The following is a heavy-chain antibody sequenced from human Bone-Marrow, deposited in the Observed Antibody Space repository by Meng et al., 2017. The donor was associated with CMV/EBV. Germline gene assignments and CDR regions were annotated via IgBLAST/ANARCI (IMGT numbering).Heavy chain of an antibody. CDR3: AKEVVPAAKSGSEYFDY. J-gene: IGHJ4*02. CDR2: ISASGITT. V-gene: IGHV3-11*01. CDR1: GFTFSDYS. D-gene: IGHD2-2*01. Sequence: GGSLRLSCAASGFTFSDYSINWVRQAPGKGLEWISYISASGITTYYADSVKGRFIISRDNAEDSVFLQMNSLRDEDSAVYYCAKEVVPAAKSGSEYFDYWGQGTLVTVSS.